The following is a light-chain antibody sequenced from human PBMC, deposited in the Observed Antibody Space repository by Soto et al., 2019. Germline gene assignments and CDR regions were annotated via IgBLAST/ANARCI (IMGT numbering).Light chain of an antibody. CDR1: QSVLYSSNNKNY. CDR2: WAS. V-gene: IGKV4-1*01. CDR3: QQYFSTPYT. Sequence: DIVMTQSPDSLAVSLGERATINCKSSQSVLYSSNNKNYFAWYQQKPGQPPKLLISWASTRESGVPDRFSGSGSGTDFTLTISNLHPEDVAVYYCQQYFSTPYTFGQGTKLEIK. J-gene: IGKJ2*01.